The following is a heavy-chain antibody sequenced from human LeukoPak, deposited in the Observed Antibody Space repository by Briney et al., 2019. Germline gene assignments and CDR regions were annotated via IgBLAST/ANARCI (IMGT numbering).Heavy chain of an antibody. V-gene: IGHV3-30*18. D-gene: IGHD7-27*01. CDR1: GFTFSSYG. CDR2: ISYDGSNK. CDR3: AKCLLLTGGAVDY. Sequence: GGSLRLSCAASGFTFSSYGMHWVRQAPGKGLEWVAVISYDGSNKYYADSVKGRFTISRDNSKNTLYLQMNSLRAEDTAVYYCAKCLLLTGGAVDYWGQGTLVTVSS. J-gene: IGHJ4*02.